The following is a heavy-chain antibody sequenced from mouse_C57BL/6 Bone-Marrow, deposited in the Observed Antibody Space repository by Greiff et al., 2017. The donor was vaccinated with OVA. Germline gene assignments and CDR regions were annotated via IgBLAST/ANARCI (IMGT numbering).Heavy chain of an antibody. CDR2: IDPSDSYT. CDR1: GYTFTSYW. J-gene: IGHJ3*01. V-gene: IGHV1-69*01. D-gene: IGHD2-1*01. CDR3: AREGGNYGFAY. Sequence: QVQLQQPGAELVMPGASVKLSCKASGYTFTSYWMHWVKQRPGQGLEWIGEIDPSDSYTNYNQKFKGKSTLTVDKSSSTAYMQLSSLTSEDSAVYYCAREGGNYGFAYCGQGTLVTVSA.